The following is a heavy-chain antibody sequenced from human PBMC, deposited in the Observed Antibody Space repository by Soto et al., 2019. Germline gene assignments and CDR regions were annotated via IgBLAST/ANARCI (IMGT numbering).Heavy chain of an antibody. D-gene: IGHD3-16*01. CDR1: GCTFSSYA. CDR3: AKVGYYDYVWGSYWDY. Sequence: EVQLLESGGGLVQPGGSLRLSCAASGCTFSSYAMSWVRQAPGKGLEWVSAISGSGGSTYYADSVKGRFTISRDNSKNTLYLQMNSLRAEDTAVYYCAKVGYYDYVWGSYWDYWGQGTLVTVSS. V-gene: IGHV3-23*01. J-gene: IGHJ4*02. CDR2: ISGSGGST.